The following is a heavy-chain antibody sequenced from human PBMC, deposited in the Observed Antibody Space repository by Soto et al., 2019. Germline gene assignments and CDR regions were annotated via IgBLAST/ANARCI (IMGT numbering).Heavy chain of an antibody. V-gene: IGHV5-51*01. D-gene: IGHD6-25*01. J-gene: IGHJ3*02. CDR1: GYTFTAYW. CDR2: IYPGDSDT. Sequence: GESLKISCKGSGYTFTAYWIGWVRQMPGKGLEWMGIIYPGDSDTRYSPSFQGQVTISADKSISTAYLQWSSLKASDTAMFYCARGGYSGNSKDPFYIWGPGTMVTVSS. CDR3: ARGGYSGNSKDPFYI.